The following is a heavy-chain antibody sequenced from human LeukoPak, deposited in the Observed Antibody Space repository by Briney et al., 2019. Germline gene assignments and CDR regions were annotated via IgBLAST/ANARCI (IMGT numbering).Heavy chain of an antibody. J-gene: IGHJ5*02. D-gene: IGHD1-26*01. CDR3: TRYSASSGWFDP. Sequence: SETLSLTCTVSGGSISSSSYYWGWIRQPPGKGVEWIGSIYYSGSTYYNPSLKSRVTISVDASKNQFSLRLSSVTAADTAVYCCTRYSASSGWFDPWGQGTLVTVSS. V-gene: IGHV4-39*01. CDR1: GGSISSSSYY. CDR2: IYYSGST.